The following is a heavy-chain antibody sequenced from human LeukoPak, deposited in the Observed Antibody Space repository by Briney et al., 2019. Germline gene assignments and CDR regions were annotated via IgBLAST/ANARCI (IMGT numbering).Heavy chain of an antibody. CDR3: ARVGTSGWTSDY. Sequence: GGSLRLSCAASGFTFSSYSINWVRQAPGKGLEWLSYISSSSRTISYADSLKGRFTVSRDNAKNSLDLQMNSLRVEDTVVYYCARVGTSGWTSDYWGQGTLVTVSS. CDR2: ISSSSRTI. V-gene: IGHV3-48*04. D-gene: IGHD6-19*01. J-gene: IGHJ4*02. CDR1: GFTFSSYS.